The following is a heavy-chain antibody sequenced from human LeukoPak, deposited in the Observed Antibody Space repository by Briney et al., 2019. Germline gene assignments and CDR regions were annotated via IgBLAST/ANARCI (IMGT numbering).Heavy chain of an antibody. CDR3: ASVFQDFWSGYYELVVDY. V-gene: IGHV1-18*01. CDR1: GYTFTSYG. D-gene: IGHD3-3*01. Sequence: ASVKVSCKASGYTFTSYGISWVRQAPGQGLEWMGWISAYNGNTSYAQKLQGRVTMTTDTSTSTAYMELRSLRSDDTAVYYCASVFQDFWSGYYELVVDYWGQGTLVTVSS. J-gene: IGHJ4*02. CDR2: ISAYNGNT.